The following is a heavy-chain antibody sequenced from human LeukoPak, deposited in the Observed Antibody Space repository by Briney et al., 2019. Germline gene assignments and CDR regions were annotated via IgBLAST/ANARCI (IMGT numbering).Heavy chain of an antibody. CDR3: ARETYSRGPFDY. V-gene: IGHV4-61*02. CDR1: GDSISSGSYY. J-gene: IGHJ4*02. D-gene: IGHD6-13*01. CDR2: IYTSGST. Sequence: PSETLSLTCTVSGDSISSGSYYWSWIRQPAGKGLEWIGRIYTSGSTNYNPSLKSRVTISVDTSKNQFSLKLSSVTAADTAVYYCARETYSRGPFDYWGQGTLVTVSS.